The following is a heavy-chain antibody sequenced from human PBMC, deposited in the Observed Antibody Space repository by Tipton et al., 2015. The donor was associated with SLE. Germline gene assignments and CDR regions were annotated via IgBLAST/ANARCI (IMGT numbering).Heavy chain of an antibody. J-gene: IGHJ3*02. V-gene: IGHV3-30*18. D-gene: IGHD4-17*01. CDR1: GFTFSSYG. Sequence: SLRLSCAASGFTFSSYGMHWVRQAPGKGLEWVAVISYDGSNKYYADSVKGRFTISRDNSKNTLYLQMNSLRAEDTAVYYCAKDCPYGDYAAFDIWGQGTMVTVSS. CDR2: ISYDGSNK. CDR3: AKDCPYGDYAAFDI.